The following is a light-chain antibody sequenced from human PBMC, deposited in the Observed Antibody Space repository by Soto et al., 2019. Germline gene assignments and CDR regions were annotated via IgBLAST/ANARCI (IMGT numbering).Light chain of an antibody. CDR1: QSVSSS. CDR3: QQHYNGSPWT. V-gene: IGKV3-15*01. J-gene: IGKJ1*01. CDR2: GAS. Sequence: EIVMTQSPATLSVSPGERATLSCRASQSVSSSLAWYQQKPGQAPRLLMYGASTRATGIPDRFSGSGSGTKYTPTISSRQSADVAVYYYQQHYNGSPWTFGQGTKVEIK.